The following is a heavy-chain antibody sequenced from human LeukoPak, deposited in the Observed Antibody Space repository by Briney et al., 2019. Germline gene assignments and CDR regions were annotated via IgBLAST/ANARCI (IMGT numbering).Heavy chain of an antibody. CDR1: GFTFSSYW. D-gene: IGHD6-13*01. CDR3: ARDFSYSSSWYGGDY. J-gene: IGHJ4*02. Sequence: GGSLRLSCAASGFTFSSYWMSWVRQAPGKGLEWVANIKRDGSEKYYVDSVKGRFTISRDNAKNSLYLQMNSLRAEDTAVYYCARDFSYSSSWYGGDYWGQGTLVTASS. CDR2: IKRDGSEK. V-gene: IGHV3-7*01.